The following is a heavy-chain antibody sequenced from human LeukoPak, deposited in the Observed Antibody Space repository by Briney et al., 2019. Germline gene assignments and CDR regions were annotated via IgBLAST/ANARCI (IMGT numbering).Heavy chain of an antibody. J-gene: IGHJ4*02. CDR2: MNPNSGNT. V-gene: IGHV1-8*01. CDR3: ARGGAYYDILTGYYMPRETDY. CDR1: GYTFTSYD. D-gene: IGHD3-9*01. Sequence: ASVKVSCKASGYTFTSYDINWVRQATGQGLEWMGWMNPNSGNTGYAQKFQGRVTMTRNTSISTAYMELSSLRSEDTAVYYCARGGAYYDILTGYYMPRETDYWGQGTLVTVSS.